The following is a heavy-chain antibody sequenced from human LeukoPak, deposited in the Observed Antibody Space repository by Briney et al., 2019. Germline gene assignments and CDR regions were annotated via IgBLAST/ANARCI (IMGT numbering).Heavy chain of an antibody. D-gene: IGHD1-26*01. Sequence: GGSLRLSCAASGFTFSSYAMSWVRQAPGKGLEWVSAISGSGGSTYYADSVKGRFTISRDNSKNTLYLQMNSLRAEDTAVYYCAKDPKLAVMGATEFDYWGQGTLVTVSS. CDR3: AKDPKLAVMGATEFDY. J-gene: IGHJ4*02. CDR2: ISGSGGST. V-gene: IGHV3-23*01. CDR1: GFTFSSYA.